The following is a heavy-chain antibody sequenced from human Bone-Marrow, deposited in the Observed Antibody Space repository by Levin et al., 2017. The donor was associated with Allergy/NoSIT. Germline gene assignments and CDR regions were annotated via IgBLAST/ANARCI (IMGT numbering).Heavy chain of an antibody. D-gene: IGHD2-2*01. J-gene: IGHJ6*02. CDR1: GYTFTSYG. CDR3: ARYARLKDIVLVPAAIPENYYYYYYGMDV. V-gene: IGHV1-18*01. CDR2: ISAYNGNT. Sequence: ASVKVSCKASGYTFTSYGISWVRQAPGQGLEWMGWISAYNGNTNYAQKLQGRVTMTTDTSTSTAYMELRSLRSDDTAVYYCARYARLKDIVLVPAAIPENYYYYYYGMDVWGQGTTVTVSS.